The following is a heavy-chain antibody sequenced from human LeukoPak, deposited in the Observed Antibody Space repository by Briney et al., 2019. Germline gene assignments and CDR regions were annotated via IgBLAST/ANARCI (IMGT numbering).Heavy chain of an antibody. J-gene: IGHJ4*02. V-gene: IGHV4-39*01. CDR2: IYYSGST. Sequence: SETLSLTCTVSGGSISSRSYHWGWIRQPPGKGLEWIGSIYYSGSTYYNPSLKSRVTISVDTSKNQFSLKLSSVTAADTAVYYCARQSDYYGSGSSSPFDYWGQGTLVTVSP. CDR3: ARQSDYYGSGSSSPFDY. CDR1: GGSISSRSYH. D-gene: IGHD3-10*01.